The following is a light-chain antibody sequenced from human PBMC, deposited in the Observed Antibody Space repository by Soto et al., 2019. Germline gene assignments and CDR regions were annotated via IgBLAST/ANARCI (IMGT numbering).Light chain of an antibody. CDR3: SSYTSSSTYV. J-gene: IGLJ1*01. CDR1: SSDVGGYNY. V-gene: IGLV2-14*01. CDR2: DVS. Sequence: QSALTQPASVSGSPGQSITISCTGTSSDVGGYNYVSWYQQHPGKAPKLIIYDVSNGPSGVSNRFSGSKSGYTASLTISGLQAEDEADYYCSSYTSSSTYVFGTGTKLTVL.